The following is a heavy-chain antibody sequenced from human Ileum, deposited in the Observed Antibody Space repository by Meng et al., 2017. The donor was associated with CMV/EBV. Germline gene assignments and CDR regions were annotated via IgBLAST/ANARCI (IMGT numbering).Heavy chain of an antibody. CDR3: ARFDGSAFLFDY. J-gene: IGHJ4*02. V-gene: IGHV4-61*01. CDR1: GGSSSGGNYY. D-gene: IGHD3-10*01. CDR2: IYYSRST. Sequence: TVTGGSSSGGNYYGSWIRQTPWKGLDWIGYIYYSRSTDYNPTLKSRVAISVDTSKTQFSLHLTSMTAADTAMYYCARFDGSAFLFDYWGQGILVTVSS.